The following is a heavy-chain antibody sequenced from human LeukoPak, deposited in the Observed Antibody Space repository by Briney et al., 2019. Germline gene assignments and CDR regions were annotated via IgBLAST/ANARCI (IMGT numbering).Heavy chain of an antibody. CDR3: ARHTVTAPDAFDI. Sequence: SETLSLTCTVSGGSISSYYWSWIRQPPGKGLEWIGNIFYTGNTYYNPSLKSRVTISVDTSKNQFSLKLSSVTAADTAVYYCARHTVTAPDAFDIWGQGTMVTVSS. V-gene: IGHV4-59*08. J-gene: IGHJ3*02. CDR2: IFYTGNT. CDR1: GGSISSYY. D-gene: IGHD4-17*01.